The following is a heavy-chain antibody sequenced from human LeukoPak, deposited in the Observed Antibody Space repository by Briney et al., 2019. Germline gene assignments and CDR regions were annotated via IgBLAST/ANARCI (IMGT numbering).Heavy chain of an antibody. J-gene: IGHJ4*02. Sequence: GGSLRLSCAASGFTFSSYWMSWVRQAPGKGLEWVSAISGSGGSTYYADSVKGRFTISRDNSKNTLYLQMNSLRAEDTAVYYCAKWGTGNSYFDYWGQGTLVTVSS. V-gene: IGHV3-23*01. CDR2: ISGSGGST. D-gene: IGHD4-23*01. CDR3: AKWGTGNSYFDY. CDR1: GFTFSSYW.